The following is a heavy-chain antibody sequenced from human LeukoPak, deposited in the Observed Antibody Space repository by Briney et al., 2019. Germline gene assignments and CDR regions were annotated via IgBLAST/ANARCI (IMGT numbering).Heavy chain of an antibody. Sequence: GGSLRLSCAASGFTFSSYEMNWVRQAPGKGLEWVSYISSSGSTIYYADSVKGRFTISRDNAKNSLYLQMNSLRAEDTAVYHCAREDSTLDYWGQGTLVTVSS. CDR3: AREDSTLDY. D-gene: IGHD6-13*01. J-gene: IGHJ4*02. CDR1: GFTFSSYE. V-gene: IGHV3-48*03. CDR2: ISSSGSTI.